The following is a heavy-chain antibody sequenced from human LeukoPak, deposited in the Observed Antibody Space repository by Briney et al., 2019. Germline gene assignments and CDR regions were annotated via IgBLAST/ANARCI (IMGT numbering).Heavy chain of an antibody. CDR1: GFTFGDYA. D-gene: IGHD6-19*01. CDR2: IRSKAYGGTT. J-gene: IGHJ4*02. CDR3: TRRTAPGYSSGWDEFDY. V-gene: IGHV3-49*04. Sequence: GGSLRLSCTASGFTFGDYAMSWVRQAPGKGLEWVGFIRSKAYGGTTEYAASVKGRFTISRDDSKSIAYLQMNSLKTEDTAVYYCTRRTAPGYSSGWDEFDYWGQGTLVTVSS.